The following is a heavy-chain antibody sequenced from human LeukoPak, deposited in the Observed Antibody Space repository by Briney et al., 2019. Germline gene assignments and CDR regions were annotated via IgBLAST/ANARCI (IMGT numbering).Heavy chain of an antibody. CDR3: ARVFYATSMTTVTPPDY. J-gene: IGHJ4*02. CDR2: INPNSGGT. V-gene: IGHV1-2*02. CDR1: GYTFTIYG. D-gene: IGHD4-17*01. Sequence: ASVKVSCKASGYTFTIYGISWVRQAPGQGLEWMGWINPNSGGTNYAQKFQDRVTMTRDTSITTVYMELSRLRSDDTAIYYCARVFYATSMTTVTPPDYWGQGTLVTVSS.